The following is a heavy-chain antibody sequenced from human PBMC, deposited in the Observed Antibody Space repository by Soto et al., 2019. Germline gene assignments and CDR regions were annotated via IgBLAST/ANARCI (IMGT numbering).Heavy chain of an antibody. Sequence: GGSLRLSCAASGFTFTNFGIHWVRQAPGKGLEWVALISYDENKKYYADSVKGRFTISRDNSKNTVYLQSNSLRAEDTAVYFCATPKYSSSSRSSYSRCMHVSGLGTTVTVS. D-gene: IGHD6-6*01. J-gene: IGHJ6*02. CDR3: ATPKYSSSSRSSYSRCMHV. CDR1: GFTFTNFG. V-gene: IGHV3-30*03. CDR2: ISYDENKK.